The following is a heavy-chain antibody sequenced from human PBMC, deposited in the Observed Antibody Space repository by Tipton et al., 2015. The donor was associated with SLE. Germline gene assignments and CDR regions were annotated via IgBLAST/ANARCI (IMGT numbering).Heavy chain of an antibody. CDR2: IDSSGDYT. V-gene: IGHV3-11*06. Sequence: LSLTCTVSGGSISSSSYYWGWIRQPPGKGLEWVSLIDSSGDYTYYADSVKGRFTISRDNAKKSLYLEMNSLRVEDTGVYHCARDRSRGALDYWGQGTLVTVSS. CDR3: ARDRSRGALDY. D-gene: IGHD3-10*01. J-gene: IGHJ4*02. CDR1: GGSISSSS.